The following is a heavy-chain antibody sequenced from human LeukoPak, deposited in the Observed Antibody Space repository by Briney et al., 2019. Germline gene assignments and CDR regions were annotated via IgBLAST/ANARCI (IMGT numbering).Heavy chain of an antibody. CDR1: GFTVSTNY. Sequence: GGSLRLSCAASGFTVSTNYMSWVRQAPGKKLEWVSDIYSDGSTFYADSVKGRFTISRDNSKNTVYLQMNSLRAEDTAVYYCAKVSPIVVVPAAIMGVDCWGQGTLVTVSS. CDR3: AKVSPIVVVPAAIMGVDC. CDR2: IYSDGST. V-gene: IGHV3-53*01. J-gene: IGHJ4*02. D-gene: IGHD2-2*01.